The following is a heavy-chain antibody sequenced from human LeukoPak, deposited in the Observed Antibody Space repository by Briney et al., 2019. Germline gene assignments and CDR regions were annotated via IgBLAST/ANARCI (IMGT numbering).Heavy chain of an antibody. CDR3: ATGLGHYFDY. D-gene: IGHD3-9*01. CDR1: GFTFSSYG. J-gene: IGHJ4*02. V-gene: IGHV3-30*03. Sequence: GGSLRLSCAASGFTFSSYGMHWVRQAPGKGLEWVAVISYDGSNKYYADSVKGRFTISRDNSKNTLYLQMNSLRAEDTAVYYCATGLGHYFDYWGQGTLVTVSS. CDR2: ISYDGSNK.